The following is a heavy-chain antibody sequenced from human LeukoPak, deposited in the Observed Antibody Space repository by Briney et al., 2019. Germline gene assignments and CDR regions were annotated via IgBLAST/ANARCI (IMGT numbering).Heavy chain of an antibody. V-gene: IGHV1-69*05. CDR3: ARSAGTTFGLKTIDY. CDR1: GGTFSSYA. CDR2: IIPIFGTA. J-gene: IGHJ4*02. Sequence: ASVKVSCRASGGTFSSYAISWVRQAPGQGLEWMGRIIPIFGTANYAQKFQGRVTITTDESTSTAYMELSSLRSEDTAVYYCARSAGTTFGLKTIDYWGQGTRVTVSS. D-gene: IGHD1-7*01.